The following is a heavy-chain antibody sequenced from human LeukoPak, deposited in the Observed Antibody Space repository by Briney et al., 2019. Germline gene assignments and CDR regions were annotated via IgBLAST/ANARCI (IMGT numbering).Heavy chain of an antibody. CDR2: IYTSGNA. V-gene: IGHV4-4*09. J-gene: IGHJ4*02. D-gene: IGHD6-6*01. Sequence: SETLSLTCSVSGGSISSDYWNWIRQPPGKGLEWLGYIYTSGNAVYNPSLKSRVTISVDTSKKQFSLKLSSVTAADTAVYYCARAPSPMYSSSAPLDYWGQGTLVIVSS. CDR3: ARAPSPMYSSSAPLDY. CDR1: GGSISSDY.